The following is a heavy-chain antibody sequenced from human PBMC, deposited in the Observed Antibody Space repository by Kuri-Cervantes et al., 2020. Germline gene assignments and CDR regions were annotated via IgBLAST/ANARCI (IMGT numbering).Heavy chain of an antibody. CDR3: ARIAAVRPHFDY. V-gene: IGHV4-59*01. Sequence: GSLRLSCTVSGGSISGFSWNWIRQPPGKGLEWIGYVYYNGITNYNPSLKSRVTISLDAPKNQFSLKLTSVTAADTAVYYCARIAAVRPHFDYWGQGTLVTVSS. D-gene: IGHD6-13*01. CDR2: VYYNGIT. CDR1: GGSISGFS. J-gene: IGHJ4*02.